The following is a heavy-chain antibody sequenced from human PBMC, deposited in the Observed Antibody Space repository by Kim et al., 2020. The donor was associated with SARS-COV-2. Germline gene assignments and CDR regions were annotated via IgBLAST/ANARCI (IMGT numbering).Heavy chain of an antibody. V-gene: IGHV3-21*01. CDR2: ISSSSSYI. CDR3: ARVEATSWHRLWYYYYGMDV. Sequence: GGSLRLSCAASGFTFSSYSMNWVRQAPGKGLEWVSSISSSSSYIYYADSVKGRFTISRDNAKNSLYLQMNSLRAEDTAVYYCARVEATSWHRLWYYYYGMDVWGQGTTVTVSS. D-gene: IGHD2-2*01. J-gene: IGHJ6*02. CDR1: GFTFSSYS.